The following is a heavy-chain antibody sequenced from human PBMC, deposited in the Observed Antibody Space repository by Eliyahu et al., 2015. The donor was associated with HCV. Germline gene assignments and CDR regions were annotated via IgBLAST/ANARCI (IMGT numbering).Heavy chain of an antibody. CDR2: IDPSXXYT. V-gene: IGHV5-10-1*03. CDR3: ARRRFSGMDV. J-gene: IGHJ6*02. Sequence: EVQLVQSGAEVKKPGEXXRISCKGSGXSFTSYXISWVRXMPGKGLEWMGRIDPSXXYTXYSPSFQGHVTISADKSISTAYLQWSSLKASDTAMYYCARRRFSGMDVWGQGTTVTVSS. CDR1: GXSFTSYX.